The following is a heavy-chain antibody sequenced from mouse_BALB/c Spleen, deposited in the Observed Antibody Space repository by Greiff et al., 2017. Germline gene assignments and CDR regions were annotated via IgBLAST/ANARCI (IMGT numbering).Heavy chain of an antibody. CDR2: ISSGGSYT. J-gene: IGHJ1*01. CDR3: ARRGGNYEYFDV. D-gene: IGHD2-1*01. Sequence: EVKLQESGGGLVKPGGSLKLSCAASGFTFSSYAMSWVRQTPEKRLEWVATISSGGSYTYYPDSVKGRFTISRDNAKNTLYLQMSSLRSEDTAMYYCARRGGNYEYFDVWGAGTTVTVSS. V-gene: IGHV5-9-3*01. CDR1: GFTFSSYA.